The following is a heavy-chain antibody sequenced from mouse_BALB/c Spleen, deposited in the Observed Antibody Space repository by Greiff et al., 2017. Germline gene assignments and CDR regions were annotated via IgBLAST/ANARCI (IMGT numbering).Heavy chain of an antibody. J-gene: IGHJ2*01. CDR2: INNNGGST. CDR3: AGGAVDY. CDR1: GFTFSSYG. Sequence: EVMLVESGGGLVQPGGSLKLSCAASGFTFSSYGMSWVRQTPDKRLELVATINNNGGSTYYPDSVKGRFTISRDNAKNTLYLQMSSLKSEDTAMYYCAGGAVDYWGQGTTLTVSS. V-gene: IGHV5-6-3*01.